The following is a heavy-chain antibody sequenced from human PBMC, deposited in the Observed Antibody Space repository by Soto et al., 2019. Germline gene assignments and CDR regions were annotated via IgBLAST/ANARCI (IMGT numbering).Heavy chain of an antibody. CDR3: ARGVGAGTYYNKYNWFDP. CDR2: INTYNGNT. J-gene: IGHJ5*02. Sequence: ASGKVSCKASGYTFTNYGISWVRQAPGQGLEWMGWINTYNGNTNHAQKPQGRVTMTTDTSTSTAYMELRSLRSDDTAVYYCARGVGAGTYYNKYNWFDPCGQGTLVTVPS. V-gene: IGHV1-18*01. CDR1: GYTFTNYG. D-gene: IGHD3-10*01.